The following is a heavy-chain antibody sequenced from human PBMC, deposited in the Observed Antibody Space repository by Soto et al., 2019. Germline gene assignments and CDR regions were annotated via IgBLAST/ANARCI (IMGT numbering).Heavy chain of an antibody. CDR3: ASDKQGKVGAGLFDH. Sequence: QVQLVESGGAVVEPGRSLRLSCAASGFTFSSYALHWLRQAPGKGLEWVAGISYDGSNKYYADSVKGRVTISRDNSKNTLYLQRNSLTAADTAGYHCASDKQGKVGAGLFDHWGQGTLVTVSS. CDR1: GFTFSSYA. D-gene: IGHD1-26*01. J-gene: IGHJ4*02. V-gene: IGHV3-30-3*01. CDR2: ISYDGSNK.